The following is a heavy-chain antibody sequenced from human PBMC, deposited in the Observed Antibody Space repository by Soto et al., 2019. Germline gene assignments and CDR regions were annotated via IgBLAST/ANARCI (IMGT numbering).Heavy chain of an antibody. J-gene: IGHJ4*02. CDR2: FDPEDGET. Sequence: ASVKVSCKVSGYTLTELSMHWVRQAPGKGLEWMGGFDPEDGETIYAQKFQGRVTMTEDTSTDTAYMELSSLRSEDTAVYYCATGYPGAYCGGDCSDYFDYWGQGTLVTVSS. V-gene: IGHV1-24*01. CDR1: GYTLTELS. D-gene: IGHD2-21*02. CDR3: ATGYPGAYCGGDCSDYFDY.